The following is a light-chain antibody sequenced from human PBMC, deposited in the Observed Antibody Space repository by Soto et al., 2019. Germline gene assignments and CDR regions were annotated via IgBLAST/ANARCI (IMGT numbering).Light chain of an antibody. Sequence: QSALTQPPSASGSPGQSVTISCTGTSSDVGGYNYVSWYQHHPDKAPKLIIYEVDERPSGVPDRFSGSKSGNTASLTVSGLQAEDGADYYCSSYVGSNNFPYVFGTGTKLTVL. V-gene: IGLV2-8*01. J-gene: IGLJ1*01. CDR3: SSYVGSNNFPYV. CDR1: SSDVGGYNY. CDR2: EVD.